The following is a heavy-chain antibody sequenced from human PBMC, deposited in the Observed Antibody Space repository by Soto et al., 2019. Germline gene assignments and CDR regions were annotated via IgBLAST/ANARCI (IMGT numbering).Heavy chain of an antibody. J-gene: IGHJ4*02. Sequence: EVQLVESGGGLEQPGGSLRLSCAASGFTFGSYEMNWVRQAPGKGLEWVAYISTSGSTTYYADSVKGRFTISRDNAKNSLYLQMNSLRVEDTAVYYCARSPDGYYFDYWGQGTLVTVSS. CDR3: ARSPDGYYFDY. CDR1: GFTFGSYE. V-gene: IGHV3-48*03. CDR2: ISTSGSTT.